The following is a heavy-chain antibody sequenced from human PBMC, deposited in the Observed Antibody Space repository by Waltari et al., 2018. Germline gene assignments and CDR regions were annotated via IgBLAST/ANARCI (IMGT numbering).Heavy chain of an antibody. J-gene: IGHJ4*02. Sequence: EVQLVESGGGLVQPGGSLRLSCAASGFTLSSFWMNWVRQTPGKGMGWGAGIKQDGSEKYDADSVKGRFTIARDNAKNSLYLQMNSLRAEDTAVYYCATSGWYCFDYWGQGTLVTVSS. D-gene: IGHD6-19*01. CDR1: GFTLSSFW. CDR2: IKQDGSEK. CDR3: ATSGWYCFDY. V-gene: IGHV3-7*01.